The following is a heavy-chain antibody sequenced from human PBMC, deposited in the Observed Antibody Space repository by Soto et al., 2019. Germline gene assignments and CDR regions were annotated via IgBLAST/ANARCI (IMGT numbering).Heavy chain of an antibody. CDR1: GFTFSSYA. J-gene: IGHJ4*02. CDR2: MSGTGGST. D-gene: IGHD6-19*01. V-gene: IGHV3-23*01. CDR3: AKAGFSSGWSPSYFDY. Sequence: EVQLLESGGGLVQPGRSLRLSCAASGFTFSSYAMNWVRQAPGKGLEWVSAMSGTGGSTYYAALVKGRFTISRDNSKNTLSLQMNSLRVEDTAVFYCAKAGFSSGWSPSYFDYWGQGTLVTVSS.